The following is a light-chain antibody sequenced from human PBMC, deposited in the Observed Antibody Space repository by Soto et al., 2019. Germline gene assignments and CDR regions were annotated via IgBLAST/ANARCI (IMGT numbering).Light chain of an antibody. V-gene: IGKV3-20*01. J-gene: IGKJ3*01. Sequence: EIVLTQSPGTLSLSPGERATLSCRASQSFSSSYLAWYQQKPGQAPRLLIYGASNRATGIPDRFSGSGSGTDFTLTISRLEPEDFAVYYCQQYDNSVTFGPGPKVDIK. CDR3: QQYDNSVT. CDR2: GAS. CDR1: QSFSSSY.